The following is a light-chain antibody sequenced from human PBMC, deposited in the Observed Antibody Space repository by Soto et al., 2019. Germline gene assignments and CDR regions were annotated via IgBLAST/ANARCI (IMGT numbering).Light chain of an antibody. CDR3: QQYGSSP. CDR2: DAS. V-gene: IGKV1-5*01. CDR1: QSISSW. Sequence: DIQMTQSPSTLSASVGDRVTITCRASQSISSWLAWYQQKPGKAPKLLMYDASSLDSGVPSRFSGSGSGTDFTLTISRLEPEDFAVYYCQQYGSSPFGPGTKVDNK. J-gene: IGKJ3*01.